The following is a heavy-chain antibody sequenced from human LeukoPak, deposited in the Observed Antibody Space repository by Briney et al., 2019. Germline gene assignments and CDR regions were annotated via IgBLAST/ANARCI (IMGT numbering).Heavy chain of an antibody. D-gene: IGHD1-26*01. CDR3: AASGGSYYYYYYMDV. CDR1: GYTFTSYG. J-gene: IGHJ6*03. Sequence: SVKVSCKASGYTFTSYGISWVRQAPGQGLEWMGGIIPIFGTANYAQKFQGRVTITRDMSTSTAYMELSSLRSEDTAVYYCAASGGSYYYYYYMDVWGKGTTVTVSS. CDR2: IIPIFGTA. V-gene: IGHV1-69*05.